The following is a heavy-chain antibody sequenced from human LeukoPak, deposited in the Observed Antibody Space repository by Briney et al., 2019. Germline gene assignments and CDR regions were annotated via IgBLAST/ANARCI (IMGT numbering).Heavy chain of an antibody. CDR3: AGGQMFTSGGFDD. D-gene: IGHD6-19*01. CDR1: GFTFDDFP. V-gene: IGHV3-53*01. CDR2: IYTGGDT. J-gene: IGHJ4*02. Sequence: GGSLRLSCAGSGFTFDDFPIHWVRQVPGKGLEWVSVIYTGGDTYYADSVRGRFTISRDNSKNTVNLQMNSLRAEDTALYYCAGGQMFTSGGFDDWGQGTLVTVSS.